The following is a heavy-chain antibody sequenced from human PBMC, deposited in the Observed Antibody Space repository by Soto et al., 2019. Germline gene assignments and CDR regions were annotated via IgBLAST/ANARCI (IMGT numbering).Heavy chain of an antibody. CDR1: GGSISSSSYY. V-gene: IGHV4-39*01. CDR2: IYYSGST. J-gene: IGHJ4*02. CDR3: ARSNCSSTSRYYAYFDY. Sequence: SETLSLTCTVSGGSISSSSYYWGWIRQPPGKGLEWIGSIYYSGSTYYNPSLKSRVTISVDTSKNQFSLKLSSVTAADTAVYYCARSNCSSTSRYYAYFDYWGQGTLVTVSS. D-gene: IGHD2-2*01.